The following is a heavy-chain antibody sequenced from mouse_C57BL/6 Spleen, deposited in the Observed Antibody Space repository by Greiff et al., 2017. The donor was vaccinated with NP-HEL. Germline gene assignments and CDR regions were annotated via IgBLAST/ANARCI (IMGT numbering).Heavy chain of an antibody. J-gene: IGHJ3*01. CDR1: GYTFTDYN. D-gene: IGHD4-1*01. Sequence: EVKLMESGPELVKPGASVKIPCKASGYTFTDYNMDWVKQSHGKSLEWIGDINPNNGGTIYNQKFKGKATLTVDKSSSTAYMELRSLTSEDTAVYYCARWGYSGTGAYWGQGTLVTVSA. CDR3: ARWGYSGTGAY. V-gene: IGHV1-18*01. CDR2: INPNNGGT.